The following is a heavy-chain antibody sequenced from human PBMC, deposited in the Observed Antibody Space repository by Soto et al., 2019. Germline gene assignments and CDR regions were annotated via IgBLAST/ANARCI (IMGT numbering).Heavy chain of an antibody. V-gene: IGHV1-58*02. CDR3: AAEPSYYDILTGYYQRPYNWFDP. Sequence: EASVKVSCKASGFTFTSSAMQWVRQARGQRLEWIGWIVVGSGNTNYAQKFQERVTITRDMSTSTAYMELSSLRSEDTAVYYCAAEPSYYDILTGYYQRPYNWFDPWGQGTLVTVSS. J-gene: IGHJ5*02. CDR2: IVVGSGNT. D-gene: IGHD3-9*01. CDR1: GFTFTSSA.